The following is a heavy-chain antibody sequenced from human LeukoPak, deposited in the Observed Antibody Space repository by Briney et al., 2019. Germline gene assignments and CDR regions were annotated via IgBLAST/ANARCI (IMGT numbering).Heavy chain of an antibody. CDR2: IHYSGST. D-gene: IGHD4-17*01. Sequence: SETLSLTCTVSGGSISSYYWSWTRQPPGKGLEWIGFIHYSGSTNYNPSLKSRVTISIDTSKKQFSLKLSSVTAADTAMYYCARDPSYGFWGQGTLVTVSS. CDR1: GGSISSYY. J-gene: IGHJ4*02. V-gene: IGHV4-59*01. CDR3: ARDPSYGF.